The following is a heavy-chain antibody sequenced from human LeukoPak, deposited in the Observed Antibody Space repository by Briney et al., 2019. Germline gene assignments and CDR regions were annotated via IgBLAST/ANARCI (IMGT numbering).Heavy chain of an antibody. CDR3: LKSLTVAGTPIDY. J-gene: IGHJ4*02. CDR1: GFTFSSYG. D-gene: IGHD6-19*01. Sequence: PGGSLRLSCAASGFTFSSYGMHWVRQAPGKGLEWVAFIRYDGSNKYYADSVKGRFTISRDNSKNTLYLQMNSLRAEDTAVYYCLKSLTVAGTPIDYWGQGTLVTVSS. V-gene: IGHV3-30*02. CDR2: IRYDGSNK.